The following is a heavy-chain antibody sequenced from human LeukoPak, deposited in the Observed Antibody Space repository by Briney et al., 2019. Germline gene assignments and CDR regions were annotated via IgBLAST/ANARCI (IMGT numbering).Heavy chain of an antibody. Sequence: SQTLSLTCTVSGGSISSGGYYWSWIRQHPGKGLEWIGYIYYSGSTYYNPSLKSRVTISVDTSKNQFSLKLSSVTAADTAVYHCARDRTTYYYGMDVWGQGTTVTVSS. CDR2: IYYSGST. J-gene: IGHJ6*02. CDR1: GGSISSGGYY. CDR3: ARDRTTYYYGMDV. D-gene: IGHD2-2*01. V-gene: IGHV4-31*03.